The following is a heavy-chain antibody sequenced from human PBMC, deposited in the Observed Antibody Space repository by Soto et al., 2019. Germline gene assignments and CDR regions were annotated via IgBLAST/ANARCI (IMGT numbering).Heavy chain of an antibody. J-gene: IGHJ5*02. CDR1: GYTFTSYG. D-gene: IGHD1-26*01. CDR2: ISAYNGNT. CDR3: ARVIDTRPPVGWFDP. V-gene: IGHV1-18*01. Sequence: GASVKVSCKASGYTFTSYGISWVRQAPGQGLEWMGWISAYNGNTNYAQKLQGRVTMTTDTSTGTAYMELRSLRSDDTAVYYCARVIDTRPPVGWFDPWGQGTLVTVSS.